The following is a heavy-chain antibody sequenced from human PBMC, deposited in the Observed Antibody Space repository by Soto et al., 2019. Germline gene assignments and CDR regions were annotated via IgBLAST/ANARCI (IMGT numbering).Heavy chain of an antibody. D-gene: IGHD5-12*01. CDR1: GGSLTSYY. J-gene: IGHJ4*02. CDR3: ARRIVSTETFDY. Sequence: PETLSLTCTISGGSLTSYYLSWIRQPPGKGLEGIGFVYYTGIARYNPSLKRRVTISVATSKNQFSLKLTSVTAADTAIYYCARRIVSTETFDYWGQGTLVTVSS. CDR2: VYYTGIA. V-gene: IGHV4-59*08.